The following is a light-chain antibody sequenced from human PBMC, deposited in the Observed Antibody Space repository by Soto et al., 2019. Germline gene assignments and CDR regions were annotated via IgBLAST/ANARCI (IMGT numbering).Light chain of an antibody. J-gene: IGKJ1*01. Sequence: DIQMTQSPSTLSASVGDRVTITCRASQSISSWLAWYQQKPGKAPKLLIYKASSLESGFPSRFSGSGSGTEFTLNISSLQPDDFATYYCQQYNSYSQTFGQGTKVEIK. CDR2: KAS. CDR1: QSISSW. CDR3: QQYNSYSQT. V-gene: IGKV1-5*03.